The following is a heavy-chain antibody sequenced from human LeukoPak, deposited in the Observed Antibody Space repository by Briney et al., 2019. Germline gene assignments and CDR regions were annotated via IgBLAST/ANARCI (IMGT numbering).Heavy chain of an antibody. J-gene: IGHJ6*02. CDR3: ARDIVVVVVYYGMDV. D-gene: IGHD2-15*01. Sequence: GGSLRLSCVASGFTFKNYGMHWVRQAPGKGLEWVGVISYDGNDKYYANSVKGRFTISRDNSKNTLYLQMNSLRAEDTAVYYCARDIVVVVVYYGMDVWGQGTTVTVSS. CDR2: ISYDGNDK. CDR1: GFTFKNYG. V-gene: IGHV3-30*03.